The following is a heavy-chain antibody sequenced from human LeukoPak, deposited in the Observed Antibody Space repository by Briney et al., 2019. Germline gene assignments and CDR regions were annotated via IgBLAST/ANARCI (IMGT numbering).Heavy chain of an antibody. CDR3: ASTVDYYYYMDV. Sequence: SETLSLTCAVSGYSISSGYYWDWIRQPPGKGLEWIGSIYHSGSTYYNPSLKSRVTISVDTSKNQFSLKLSSVTAADTAVYYCASTVDYYYYMDVWGKGTTVTVSS. D-gene: IGHD4-17*01. CDR1: GYSISSGYY. CDR2: IYHSGST. V-gene: IGHV4-38-2*01. J-gene: IGHJ6*03.